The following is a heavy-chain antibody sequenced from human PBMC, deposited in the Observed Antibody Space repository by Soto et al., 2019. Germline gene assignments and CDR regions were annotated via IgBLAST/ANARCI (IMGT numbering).Heavy chain of an antibody. D-gene: IGHD5-18*01. V-gene: IGHV2-5*02. CDR2: IYWDADK. Sequence: QITLKASGPTLVKPTQTLTLTCTFSGFSRSTSGVGVGWISQPPGKALEWLALIYWDADKRYSPSLKSRLTITTDTSKSRVVLTMSNMAPVDTAPYYCAHRAVDQAMAGFDPCGQGTLVTVSS. J-gene: IGHJ5*02. CDR3: AHRAVDQAMAGFDP. CDR1: GFSRSTSGVG.